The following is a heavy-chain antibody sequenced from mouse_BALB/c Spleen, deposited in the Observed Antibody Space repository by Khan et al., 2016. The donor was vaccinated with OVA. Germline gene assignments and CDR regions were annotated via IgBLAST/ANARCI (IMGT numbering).Heavy chain of an antibody. CDR3: AIGAGTTYGMDY. Sequence: VQLQESGAELMKPGASVKISCKTTGYTFSGYWIEWVKQRPGHGLEWIGEILPGSDNTNYNAKFKGKATFTAETSSNPAYMQLSSMTSEDSAVSYLAIGAGTTYGMDYWGQGTTVTVSS. CDR2: ILPGSDNT. CDR1: GYTFSGYW. D-gene: IGHD4-1*01. J-gene: IGHJ4*01. V-gene: IGHV1-9*01.